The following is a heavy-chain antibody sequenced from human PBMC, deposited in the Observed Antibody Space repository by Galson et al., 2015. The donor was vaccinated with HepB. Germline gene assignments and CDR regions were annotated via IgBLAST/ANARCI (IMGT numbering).Heavy chain of an antibody. D-gene: IGHD6-13*01. CDR2: IIPIFGTT. CDR3: ARFLAAAGSRNYYYYGMDV. V-gene: IGHV1-69*13. J-gene: IGHJ6*02. Sequence: SVKVSCKASGYTFTSYYMHWVRQAPGQGLEWMGGIIPIFGTTNYAQKFQGRVTITADESTSTAYMELSSLRSEDTAVYYCARFLAAAGSRNYYYYGMDVWGQGTTVTVSS. CDR1: GYTFTSYY.